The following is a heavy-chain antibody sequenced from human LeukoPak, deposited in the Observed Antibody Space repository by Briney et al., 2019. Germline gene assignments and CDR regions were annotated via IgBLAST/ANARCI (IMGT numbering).Heavy chain of an antibody. D-gene: IGHD5-18*01. CDR3: ARGQLSTAMDYYFDY. CDR1: GFTFSGSA. J-gene: IGHJ4*02. V-gene: IGHV5-51*01. Sequence: GGSLRLSCAASGFTFSGSAMHWVRQASGKGLEWMGIIYPGDSDTRYSPSFQGQVTISADKSISTAYLQWSSLKASDTAMYYCARGQLSTAMDYYFDYWGQGTLVTVSS. CDR2: IYPGDSDT.